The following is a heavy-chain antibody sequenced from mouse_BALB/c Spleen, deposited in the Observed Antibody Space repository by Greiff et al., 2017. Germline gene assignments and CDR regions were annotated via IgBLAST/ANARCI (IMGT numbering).Heavy chain of an antibody. J-gene: IGHJ4*01. CDR3: ARRDGYYVGYAMDY. V-gene: IGHV1-7*01. D-gene: IGHD2-3*01. CDR2: INPSTGYT. CDR1: GYTFTSYW. Sequence: VQLQESGAELAKPGASVKMSCKASGYTFTSYWMHWVKQRPGQGLEWIGYINPSTGYTEYNQKFKDKATLTADKSSSTAYMQLSSLTSEDSAVYYCARRDGYYVGYAMDYWGQGTSVTVSS.